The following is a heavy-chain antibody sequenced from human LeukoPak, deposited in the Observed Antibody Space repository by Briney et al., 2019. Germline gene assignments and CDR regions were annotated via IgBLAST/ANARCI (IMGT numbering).Heavy chain of an antibody. CDR1: GFTIGDYA. V-gene: IGHV3-49*04. J-gene: IGHJ4*02. CDR3: TRDHVRRERDYFDY. D-gene: IGHD6-6*01. CDR2: IRSKAYGGTT. Sequence: GGSLRLSCTASGFTIGDYAMSWVRQAPGKGLEWVGFIRSKAYGGTTEYAASVKGRFTISRDDSKSIAYLQMNSLKTEDTAVYYCTRDHVRRERDYFDYWGQGTLVTVSS.